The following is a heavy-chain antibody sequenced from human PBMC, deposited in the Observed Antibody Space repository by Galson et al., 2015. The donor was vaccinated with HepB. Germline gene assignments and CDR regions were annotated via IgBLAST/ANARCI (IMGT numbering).Heavy chain of an antibody. J-gene: IGHJ4*02. CDR1: GFTFSNYA. V-gene: IGHV3-23*01. Sequence: SLRLSCAASGFTFSNYAMSWVRQAPGKGLEWVSGISGSGGSTYYADSVKGRFTISRDNSKNTVYLQMNSLRAEDTALYYCAKVLQVGGVRGFLDYWTQGTLVTVSS. CDR3: AKVLQVGGVRGFLDY. CDR2: ISGSGGST. D-gene: IGHD3-10*02.